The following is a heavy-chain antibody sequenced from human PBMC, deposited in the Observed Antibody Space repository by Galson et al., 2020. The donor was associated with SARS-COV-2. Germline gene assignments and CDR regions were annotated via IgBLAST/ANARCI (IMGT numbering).Heavy chain of an antibody. D-gene: IGHD6-6*01. CDR3: ARDHNPNEYSSSADAFDI. CDR2: ISSSGSTI. V-gene: IGHV3-11*01. J-gene: IGHJ3*02. Sequence: KIGESLKISCAASGFTFSDYYMSWIHQAPGKGLEWVSYISSSGSTIYYADSVKGRFTISRDNAKNSLYLQMNSLRAEDTAVYYCARDHNPNEYSSSADAFDIWGQGTMVTVSS. CDR1: GFTFSDYY.